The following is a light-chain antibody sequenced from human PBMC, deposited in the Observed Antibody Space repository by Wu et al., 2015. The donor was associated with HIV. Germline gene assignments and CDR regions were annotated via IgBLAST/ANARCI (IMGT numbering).Light chain of an antibody. V-gene: IGKV3-15*01. J-gene: IGKJ1*01. CDR2: GAS. Sequence: MVMTQSPATLSVSPGGRATLSCRASQSVGNNLAWYQQKPGQAPRLLIYGASTRATGIPARFSGSGSETEFTLTISSLQSEDLATYYCQQYKNWPPWTFGQGTKVVLK. CDR1: QSVGNN. CDR3: QQYKNWPPWT.